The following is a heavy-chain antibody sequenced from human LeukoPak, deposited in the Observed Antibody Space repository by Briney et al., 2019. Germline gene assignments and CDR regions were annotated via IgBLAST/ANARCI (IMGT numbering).Heavy chain of an antibody. V-gene: IGHV3-7*01. J-gene: IGHJ6*03. CDR1: GFTFISYW. CDR3: ARADSSIAARLSRSSIFNYYYYMDV. CDR2: IKQDGSEK. D-gene: IGHD6-6*01. Sequence: GGSLRLSCAASGFTFISYWMSWVRQAPGKGLEWVANIKQDGSEKYYADSVKGRFTISRDNAKNSLYLQMNSLRAEDTAVYYCARADSSIAARLSRSSIFNYYYYMDVWGKGTTVTVSS.